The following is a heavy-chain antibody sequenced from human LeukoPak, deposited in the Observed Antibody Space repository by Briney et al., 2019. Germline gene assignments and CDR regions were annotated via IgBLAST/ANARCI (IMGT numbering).Heavy chain of an antibody. CDR3: ARDPRPYSGSGLHFDI. CDR2: IGSSSSPI. Sequence: PGGYLRLSCAASGFTFSNYNINWVRQAPGKGLEWVSFIGSSSSPIYYADSVKGRFTVSRDNAKNSLYLHLNSLRDEDTAVYYCARDPRPYSGSGLHFDIWGQGTLVTVSS. V-gene: IGHV3-48*02. D-gene: IGHD1-26*01. CDR1: GFTFSNYN. J-gene: IGHJ3*02.